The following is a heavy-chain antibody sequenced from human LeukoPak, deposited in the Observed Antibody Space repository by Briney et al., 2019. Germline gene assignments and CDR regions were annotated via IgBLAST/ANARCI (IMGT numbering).Heavy chain of an antibody. CDR2: IYYSGST. CDR3: ARHPGYCSSTSCTWAVAEYYFDY. CDR1: GGSISSSSYY. D-gene: IGHD2-2*01. Sequence: SETLSLTCTVSGGSISSSSYYWGWIRQPPGKGLEWIGSIYYSGSTYYNPSLKSRVTISVDTSKNQFSLKLSSVTAADTAVYYCARHPGYCSSTSCTWAVAEYYFDYWGQGTLVTVSS. J-gene: IGHJ4*02. V-gene: IGHV4-39*01.